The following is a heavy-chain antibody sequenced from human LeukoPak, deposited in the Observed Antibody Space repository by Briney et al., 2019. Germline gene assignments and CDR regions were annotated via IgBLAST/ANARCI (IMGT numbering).Heavy chain of an antibody. D-gene: IGHD3-22*01. CDR2: TKSKIDGGTP. J-gene: IGHJ4*02. CDR1: EFSLSNAW. CDR3: TTETYDSSGYYYDY. V-gene: IGHV3-15*01. Sequence: RGCLTLSCLASEFSLSNAWMSWVRQAPGAGMEWVGRTKSKIDGGTPEYAAPVKGRFTISRDDSKNTLYLEMNSLKTDDTAVYYCTTETYDSSGYYYDYWGEGTLIAVSS.